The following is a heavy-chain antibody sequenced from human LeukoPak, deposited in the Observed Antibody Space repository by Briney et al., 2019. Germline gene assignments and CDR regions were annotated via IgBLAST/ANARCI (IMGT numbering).Heavy chain of an antibody. J-gene: IGHJ6*03. V-gene: IGHV3-30*02. D-gene: IGHD3-10*01. CDR2: IRYDGSNK. CDR1: GFTFSSYG. CDR3: AKDLILTTLDWSYYMDV. Sequence: GGSLRLSCAASGFTFSSYGMHWVRQAPGKGLEWVAFIRYDGSNKYYADSVKGRFTISRDNSKNTLYLQMNSLRAEDTAVYYCAKDLILTTLDWSYYMDVWGKGTTVTVSS.